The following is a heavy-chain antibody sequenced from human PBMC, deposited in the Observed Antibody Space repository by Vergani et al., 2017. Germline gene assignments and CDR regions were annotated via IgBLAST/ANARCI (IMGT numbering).Heavy chain of an antibody. Sequence: QVSLVESGGGVVQPGRSLTLTCSASGFGFKNFAMHWVRQAPGKGLEWVATISKDGTHDYYEPSVRGRFAVPRDNFKNTMYLQMDRLTTDDTAVYFCARYGTDIFVSSSEYSHLLYYWGQGILVTVSS. CDR2: ISKDGTHD. D-gene: IGHD2-2*01. J-gene: IGHJ4*02. V-gene: IGHV3-30*03. CDR1: GFGFKNFA. CDR3: ARYGTDIFVSSSEYSHLLYY.